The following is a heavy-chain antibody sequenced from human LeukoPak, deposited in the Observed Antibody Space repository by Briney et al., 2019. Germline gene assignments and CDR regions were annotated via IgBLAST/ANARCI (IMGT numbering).Heavy chain of an antibody. V-gene: IGHV4-59*01. D-gene: IGHD4-17*01. CDR2: IYYSGST. CDR1: GGSIRGLY. J-gene: IGHJ4*02. Sequence: SETLSLTCTVSGGSIRGLYWSWIRQPEGKGLEWIGYIYYSGSTTYNPTLKSRVTISVDTSKNQFSLRLRSVTAADTALYYCARGYAYGDTGSFDYWGQGALVTVSS. CDR3: ARGYAYGDTGSFDY.